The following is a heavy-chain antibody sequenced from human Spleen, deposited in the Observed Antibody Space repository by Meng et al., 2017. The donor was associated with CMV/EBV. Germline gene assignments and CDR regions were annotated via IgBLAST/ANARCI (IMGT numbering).Heavy chain of an antibody. CDR1: GYTFTSYG. CDR2: ISAYNGNT. D-gene: IGHD3-10*01. Sequence: KASGYTFTSYGIRWLRQAPGQGLEGTGWISAYNGNTNYEQKLQGRVTMTADTSTSTAYMELRSLRSDDTAVYYCARDRITMVRGVPVYWGQGTLVTVSS. CDR3: ARDRITMVRGVPVY. V-gene: IGHV1-18*01. J-gene: IGHJ4*02.